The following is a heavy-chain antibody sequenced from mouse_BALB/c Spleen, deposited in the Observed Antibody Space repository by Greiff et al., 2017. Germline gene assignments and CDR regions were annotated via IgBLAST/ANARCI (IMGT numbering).Heavy chain of an antibody. Sequence: QVQLQQPGAELVKPGASVKMSCKASGYTFTSYWMHWVKQRPGQGLEWIGVIDPSDSYTSYNQKFKGKATLTVDTSSSTAYMQLSSLTSEDSAVYYCTRSGGNYEAYWGQGTLVTVSA. J-gene: IGHJ3*01. V-gene: IGHV1S127*01. CDR3: TRSGGNYEAY. CDR2: IDPSDSYT. CDR1: GYTFTSYW. D-gene: IGHD2-1*01.